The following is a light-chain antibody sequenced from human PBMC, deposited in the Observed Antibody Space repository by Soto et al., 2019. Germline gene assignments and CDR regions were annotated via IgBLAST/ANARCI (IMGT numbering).Light chain of an antibody. CDR1: QSVSTNNKNY. CDR2: WAS. Sequence: DIVMTQSPDSLAVSLGERATINCKSSQSVSTNNKNYLTWYQLKPGQPPRLLIFWASTRESGVPDRVTGRGSGTDFSLTISSLQAEDLAGYDGHQYCSPPVTFGGGTKVVIK. CDR3: HQYCSPPVT. J-gene: IGKJ4*01. V-gene: IGKV4-1*01.